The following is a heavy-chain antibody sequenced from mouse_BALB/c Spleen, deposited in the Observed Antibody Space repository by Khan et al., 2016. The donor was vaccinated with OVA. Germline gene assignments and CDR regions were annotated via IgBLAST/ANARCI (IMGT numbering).Heavy chain of an antibody. CDR2: IWGDGST. V-gene: IGHV2-3*01. CDR1: GLSLTNYG. Sequence: QVQLKESGPGLVAPSQSLSIRCTVSGLSLTNYGVSWVRQPPGKGLEWLGVIWGDGSTNYHSVLKSRLSISKDNSKSQVFVKLNSLPTDDTATYYCAIIYYGYDWFAYWGQGTLVTVSA. CDR3: AIIYYGYDWFAY. D-gene: IGHD2-2*01. J-gene: IGHJ3*01.